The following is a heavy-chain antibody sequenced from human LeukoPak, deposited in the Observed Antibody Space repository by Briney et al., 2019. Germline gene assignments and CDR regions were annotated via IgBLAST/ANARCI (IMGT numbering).Heavy chain of an antibody. D-gene: IGHD2-2*01. CDR3: ARDSSSYFDY. V-gene: IGHV4-59*01. CDR1: GGSISSYY. Sequence: PSETLSLTCTVSGGSISSYYWSWIRQPPGKGLEWIGYIYYSGSTSYNPSLKSRVTILIDTSKNQFSLKLSSVTAADTAVYYCARDSSSYFDYWGQGTLVTVSS. CDR2: IYYSGST. J-gene: IGHJ4*02.